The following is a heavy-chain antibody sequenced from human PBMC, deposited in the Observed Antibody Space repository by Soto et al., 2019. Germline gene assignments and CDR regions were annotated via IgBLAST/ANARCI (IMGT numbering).Heavy chain of an antibody. Sequence: GGSLRLSCAASGFTFSSYSMNWVRQAPGKGLEWVSYISSSSSTIYYADSVKGRFTISRDNAKNSLYLQMNSLRDEDTAVYYCARDPQWELLQSDAFDIWGQGTMVTVSS. CDR1: GFTFSSYS. CDR2: ISSSSSTI. V-gene: IGHV3-48*02. J-gene: IGHJ3*02. CDR3: ARDPQWELLQSDAFDI. D-gene: IGHD1-26*01.